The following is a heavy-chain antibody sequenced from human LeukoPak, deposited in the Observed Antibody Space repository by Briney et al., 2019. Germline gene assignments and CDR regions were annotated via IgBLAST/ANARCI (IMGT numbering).Heavy chain of an antibody. Sequence: SETLSLTCTVSGGSISSSSYYWGWIRQPPGKGLEWIGSIYYSGSTYYNPSLKSRVTISVDTSKNQSSLKLSPVTAADTAVYYCARAPSVLWFGESPGAFDYWGQGTLVTVSS. CDR2: IYYSGST. V-gene: IGHV4-39*01. D-gene: IGHD3-10*01. CDR1: GGSISSSSYY. CDR3: ARAPSVLWFGESPGAFDY. J-gene: IGHJ4*02.